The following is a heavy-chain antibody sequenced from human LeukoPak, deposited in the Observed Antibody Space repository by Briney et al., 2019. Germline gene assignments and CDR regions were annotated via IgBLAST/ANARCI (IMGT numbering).Heavy chain of an antibody. D-gene: IGHD6-13*01. J-gene: IGHJ4*02. CDR3: AREGGFSSTLY. CDR1: GGSISSYY. V-gene: IGHV4-59*01. CDR2: IYYSGST. Sequence: SETLSLTCTVSGGSISSYYWSWIRQPPGKELEWIGYIYYSGSTNYNPSLKSRVTISVDTSKNQFSLKLSSVTAADTAVYYYAREGGFSSTLYWGQETLVTVSS.